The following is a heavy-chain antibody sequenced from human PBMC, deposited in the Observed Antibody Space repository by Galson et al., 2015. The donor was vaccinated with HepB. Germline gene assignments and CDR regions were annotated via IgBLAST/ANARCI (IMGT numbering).Heavy chain of an antibody. J-gene: IGHJ6*02. D-gene: IGHD6-13*01. CDR3: ARAGSSFSHYYYYYGMDV. CDR2: ISSSGSTI. Sequence: SLRLSCAASGFTFSDYYMSWIRQAPGKGLEWVSYISSSGSTIYYADSVKGRFTISRDNAKNSLYLQMNGLRAEDTAVYYCARAGSSFSHYYYYYGMDVWGQGTTVTVSS. CDR1: GFTFSDYY. V-gene: IGHV3-11*01.